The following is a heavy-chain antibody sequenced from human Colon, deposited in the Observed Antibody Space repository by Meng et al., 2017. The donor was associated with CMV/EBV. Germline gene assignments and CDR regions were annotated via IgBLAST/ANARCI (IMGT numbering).Heavy chain of an antibody. CDR2: INSDGSST. CDR3: ARGDCSSTSCYTFRYYYYYYGMDV. Sequence: GGSLRLSCAASGFTFSSYCMHWVRQAPGKGLVWVSRINSDGSSTSYADSVKGRFTISRDNAKNTLYLQMNSLRAEDTAVYYCARGDCSSTSCYTFRYYYYYYGMDVWGQGTTVTVSS. CDR1: GFTFSSYC. D-gene: IGHD2-2*02. V-gene: IGHV3-74*01. J-gene: IGHJ6*02.